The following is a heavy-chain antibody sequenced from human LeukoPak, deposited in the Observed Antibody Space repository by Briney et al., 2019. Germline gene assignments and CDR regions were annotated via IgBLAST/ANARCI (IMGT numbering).Heavy chain of an antibody. J-gene: IGHJ4*02. Sequence: GASVKVSCKASGHTFTDYSMHWVRQAPGQGLEWMGWINPNSGGTNFAQKFQGRVAMTRDTSISTAYLELGSLRSDDTAVYFCARARWQLVPYFDSWGQGTLVTVSS. CDR1: GHTFTDYS. V-gene: IGHV1-2*02. CDR2: INPNSGGT. CDR3: ARARWQLVPYFDS. D-gene: IGHD6-6*01.